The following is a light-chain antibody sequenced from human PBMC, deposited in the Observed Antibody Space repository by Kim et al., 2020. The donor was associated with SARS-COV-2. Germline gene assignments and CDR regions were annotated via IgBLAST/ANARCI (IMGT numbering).Light chain of an antibody. J-gene: IGLJ2*01. CDR2: DNT. Sequence: GQTVTISCSGGSSNIEKNYVSWYQQLPGAAPKLLIYDNTWRPSGIPDRFSGSKSGTTATLGITGLQTGDEADYYCGTWDSSLSTEIFGGGTQLTVL. CDR1: SSNIEKNY. V-gene: IGLV1-51*01. CDR3: GTWDSSLSTEI.